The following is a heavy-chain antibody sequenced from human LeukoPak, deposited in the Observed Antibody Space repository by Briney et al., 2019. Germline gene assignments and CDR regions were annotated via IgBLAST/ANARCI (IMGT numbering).Heavy chain of an antibody. CDR1: GGSFSGYY. V-gene: IGHV4-34*01. D-gene: IGHD3-3*01. Sequence: SETLSLTCAVYGGSFSGYYWSWIRQPPGKGLEWIGEIKHSGSTNKNPSLKSRVTISVDTSKNQFSLKLSSVTAVDTAVYYCARLDRSSYRYYYYYMDVWGKGTTVTVSS. CDR3: ARLDRSSYRYYYYYMDV. CDR2: IKHSGST. J-gene: IGHJ6*03.